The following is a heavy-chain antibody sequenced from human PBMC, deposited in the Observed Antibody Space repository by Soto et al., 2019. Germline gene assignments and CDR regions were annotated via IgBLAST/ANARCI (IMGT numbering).Heavy chain of an antibody. CDR3: AKGFGNYGAFDY. CDR1: GFSFSTYG. J-gene: IGHJ4*02. CDR2: ISNDGSNK. D-gene: IGHD1-7*01. Sequence: QVHLVESGGGVVQPGRSLRLSYAASGFSFSTYGMHWVRQAPGKGLEWVAFISNDGSNKYYADSVKGRFTISRDNSKNTLYLQMNSLRAEDKAVYYCAKGFGNYGAFDYWGQGTLVTVSS. V-gene: IGHV3-30*18.